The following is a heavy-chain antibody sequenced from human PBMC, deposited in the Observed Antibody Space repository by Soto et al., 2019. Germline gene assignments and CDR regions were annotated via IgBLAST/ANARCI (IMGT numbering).Heavy chain of an antibody. CDR1: GGTFSSYT. D-gene: IGHD5-18*01. CDR3: ARDLWDTAMIHNWFDP. V-gene: IGHV1-69*04. Sequence: ASVKVSCKASGGTFSSYTISWVRQAPGQGLEWMGRIIPILGIANYAQKFQGRVTITADKSTSTAYMELSSLRSEDTAVYYCARDLWDTAMIHNWFDPWGQGTLVTVSS. J-gene: IGHJ5*02. CDR2: IIPILGIA.